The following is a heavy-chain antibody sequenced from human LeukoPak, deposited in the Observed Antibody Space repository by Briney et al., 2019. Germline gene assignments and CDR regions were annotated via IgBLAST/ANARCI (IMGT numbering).Heavy chain of an antibody. V-gene: IGHV4-31*03. CDR2: IYDSRTT. CDR1: GDSISNGGYY. D-gene: IGHD1-14*01. Sequence: SQTLSLTCTVSGDSISNGGYYWRWIRLHPGKGLEWVGYIYDSRTTYYSPALQSRVSISVDTSDNKFSLKLKALTAADTAGYYCARGGDRRGFDYWGQGTLVTVSS. CDR3: ARGGDRRGFDY. J-gene: IGHJ4*02.